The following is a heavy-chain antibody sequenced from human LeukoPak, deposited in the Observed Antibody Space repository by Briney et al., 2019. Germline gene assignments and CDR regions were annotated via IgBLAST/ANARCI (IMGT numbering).Heavy chain of an antibody. CDR2: INPSGGST. CDR1: GYTFTSYY. D-gene: IGHD1-7*01. CDR3: ARDPLITGTTTWFDP. J-gene: IGHJ5*02. V-gene: IGHV1-46*01. Sequence: ASVKVSCKASGYTFTSYYMHWVRQAPGQGLEWMGIINPSGGSTRSAQKFQGRVTMTRDTSTKTVYMEMSSLRSEDMAVYYCARDPLITGTTTWFDPWGQGTLVTVSS.